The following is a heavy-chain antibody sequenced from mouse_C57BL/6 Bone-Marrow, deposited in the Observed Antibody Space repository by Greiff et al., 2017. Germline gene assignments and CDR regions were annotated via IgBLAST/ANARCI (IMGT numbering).Heavy chain of an antibody. Sequence: EVKVVESGGGLVKPGGSLKLSCAASGFTFSSYTMSWVRQTPEKRLQWVAAISGGGGNTYYPDSVKGRFTISRDTDKNLLYLQMSSLRSEDTALYYFSRQVTTVLATKYFDVWGTGTTVTVSS. D-gene: IGHD1-1*01. V-gene: IGHV5-9*01. CDR2: ISGGGGNT. J-gene: IGHJ1*03. CDR3: SRQVTTVLATKYFDV. CDR1: GFTFSSYT.